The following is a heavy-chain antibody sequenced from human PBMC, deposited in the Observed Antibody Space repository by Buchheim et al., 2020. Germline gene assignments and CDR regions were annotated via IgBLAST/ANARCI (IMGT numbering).Heavy chain of an antibody. Sequence: QVQLQESGPGLVKPSGTLSLTCAVSGGSISSSKWWSWVRQPPGKGLEWIGEISHSGSTNYNPSLKSRVTMSVDRSKQQFSLKLRFVTAADTAVYYCASQDITSYYYYGMDVWGQGTT. CDR3: ASQDITSYYYYGMDV. CDR1: GGSISSSKW. J-gene: IGHJ6*02. D-gene: IGHD2-15*01. V-gene: IGHV4-4*02. CDR2: ISHSGST.